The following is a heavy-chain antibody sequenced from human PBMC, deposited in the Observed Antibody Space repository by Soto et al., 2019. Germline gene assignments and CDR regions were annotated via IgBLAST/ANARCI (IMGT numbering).Heavy chain of an antibody. Sequence: GGSVRLSCAASDFSLSPYWMHWVRQVPGRGLEWVARLSSDGFGAAYADSVKGRFFISRDIARNTLSLQMNSLRADDTAVYYCARDLGGPDYWGRGTSVTVSS. CDR1: DFSLSPYW. D-gene: IGHD3-16*01. J-gene: IGHJ4*02. V-gene: IGHV3-74*03. CDR2: LSSDGFGA. CDR3: ARDLGGPDY.